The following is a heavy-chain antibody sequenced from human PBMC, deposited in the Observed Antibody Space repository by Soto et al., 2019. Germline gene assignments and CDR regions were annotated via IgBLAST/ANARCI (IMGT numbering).Heavy chain of an antibody. CDR2: INHSGST. CDR3: ARGGSSLCSGGSCYSVRAFDI. J-gene: IGHJ3*02. Sequence: QVQLQQWGAGLLKPSETLSLTCAVYGGSFSGYYWSWIRQPPGKGLEWIGEINHSGSTNYDPSLKSRVTISVDTSKNQFSLKLSSVTAADTAVYYCARGGSSLCSGGSCYSVRAFDIWGQGTMVTVSS. CDR1: GGSFSGYY. D-gene: IGHD2-15*01. V-gene: IGHV4-34*01.